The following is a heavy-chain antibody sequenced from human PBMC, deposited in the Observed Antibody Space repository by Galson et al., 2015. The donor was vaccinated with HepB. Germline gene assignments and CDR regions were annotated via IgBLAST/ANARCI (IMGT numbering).Heavy chain of an antibody. J-gene: IGHJ4*02. CDR2: IKQDGSDK. D-gene: IGHD4-23*01. V-gene: IGHV3-7*01. CDR3: ARDGLGGHHLDY. CDR1: GFTLSSYW. Sequence: SLRLSCAASGFTLSSYWMSWVRQAPGKGLEWVANIKQDGSDKYYVDSVKGRFTISRDNAKNSLYLQMNSLRAEDTAVYYCARDGLGGHHLDYWGQGTLVTVSS.